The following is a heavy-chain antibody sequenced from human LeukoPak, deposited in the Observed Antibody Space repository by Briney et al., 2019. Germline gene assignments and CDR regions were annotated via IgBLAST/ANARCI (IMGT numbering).Heavy chain of an antibody. CDR3: ATTNDGDRYQWGDFFDF. J-gene: IGHJ4*02. Sequence: SVKVSCKASGGTSNSHAISWVRQAPGQGLEWMGRIIPNLGTTNRAQNFQDRVTLTADKSTNTAYMELTSLTSDDTAVYYCATTNDGDRYQWGDFFDFWGQGTLVTVSS. V-gene: IGHV1-69*04. D-gene: IGHD3-16*02. CDR1: GGTSNSHA. CDR2: IIPNLGTT.